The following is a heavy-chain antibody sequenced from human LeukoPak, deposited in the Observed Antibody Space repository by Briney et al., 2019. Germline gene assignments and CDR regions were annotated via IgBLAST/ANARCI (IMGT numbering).Heavy chain of an antibody. J-gene: IGHJ4*02. CDR1: GYTFTGYY. Sequence: GASVKVSCKASGYTFTGYYLHWVQQAPGQGLEWMGWINPNSGGTHYAQNFQGRVTMTEDTSTDTAYMELSSLRSEDTAVYYCATDSLYSGYTYRRNYYYFDYWGQGTLVTVSS. D-gene: IGHD5-12*01. V-gene: IGHV1-2*02. CDR3: ATDSLYSGYTYRRNYYYFDY. CDR2: INPNSGGT.